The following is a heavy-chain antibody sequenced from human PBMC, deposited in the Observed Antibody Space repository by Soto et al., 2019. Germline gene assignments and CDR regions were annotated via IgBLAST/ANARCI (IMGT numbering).Heavy chain of an antibody. CDR2: IIPMFGTA. Sequence: QVQLVQSGAALKKPGSSVKVSCKAAGGTISSYAISWVRQAPGQGLEWRGGIIPMFGTANYGQKFQGRVTITADEPTTTAYMELGSLRSEDTAVYYCARESERATISYWGQGTLVGVGS. J-gene: IGHJ4*01. V-gene: IGHV1-69*01. D-gene: IGHD5-12*01. CDR3: ARESERATISY. CDR1: GGTISSYA.